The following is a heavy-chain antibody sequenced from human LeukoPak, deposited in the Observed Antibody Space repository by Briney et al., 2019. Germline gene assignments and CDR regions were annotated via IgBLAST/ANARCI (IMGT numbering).Heavy chain of an antibody. Sequence: ASVKVSCKASGYTFTGYYMHWVRQAPGQGLEWMGWINPNSGGTNYAQKFQGRVTMTRDTSISTAYMELSRLRSDDTAVYYCARVVGATTSRFDYWGQGTLVTVSS. V-gene: IGHV1-2*02. CDR1: GYTFTGYY. D-gene: IGHD1-26*01. J-gene: IGHJ4*02. CDR2: INPNSGGT. CDR3: ARVVGATTSRFDY.